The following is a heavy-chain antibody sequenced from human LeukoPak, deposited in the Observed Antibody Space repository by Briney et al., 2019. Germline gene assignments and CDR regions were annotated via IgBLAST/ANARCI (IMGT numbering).Heavy chain of an antibody. V-gene: IGHV3-23*01. CDR3: ARGGYYNILTGFRGRFLGFDY. CDR1: GFTFSSYA. Sequence: PGGSLRPSCAASGFTFSSYAMSWVRQAPGKGLEWVSAISGSGGSTYYADSVKGRFTISRDNSKNTLFLQMNSLRPEDTAVYYCARGGYYNILTGFRGRFLGFDYWGQGTLVTVSS. D-gene: IGHD3-9*01. J-gene: IGHJ4*02. CDR2: ISGSGGST.